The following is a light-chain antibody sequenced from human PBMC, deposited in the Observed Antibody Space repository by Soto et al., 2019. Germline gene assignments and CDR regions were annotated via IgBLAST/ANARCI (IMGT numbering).Light chain of an antibody. CDR3: QQSYRTPRS. CDR2: GAS. J-gene: IGKJ1*01. CDR1: QYVDTY. V-gene: IGKV1-39*01. Sequence: DIQMTQSPSSLSESVGDRVTITYRASQYVDTYLNWYQQKPGKAPKLLIYGASSLQSGVPSRFSGIGSGTDFTLTISSLQPEDSATYYCQQSYRTPRSFGQGTKVEVK.